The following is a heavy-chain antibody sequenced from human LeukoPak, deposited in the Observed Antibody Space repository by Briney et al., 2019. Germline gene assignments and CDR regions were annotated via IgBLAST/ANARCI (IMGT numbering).Heavy chain of an antibody. CDR3: ARELVSLGTGYFDR. Sequence: GGSVRLSCEASGFTFGTYGMTWVRQAPGKGLEWVSGITGSSTWTYYGDSVRGRFTISRDNSKNTLHLQMNNLTADDTAIYYCARELVSLGTGYFDRWGRGTLVTVSS. V-gene: IGHV3-23*01. D-gene: IGHD7-27*01. CDR1: GFTFGTYG. CDR2: ITGSSTWT. J-gene: IGHJ2*01.